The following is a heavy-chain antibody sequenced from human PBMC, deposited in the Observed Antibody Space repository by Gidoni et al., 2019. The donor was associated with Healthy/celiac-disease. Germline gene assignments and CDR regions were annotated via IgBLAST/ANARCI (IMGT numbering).Heavy chain of an antibody. D-gene: IGHD3-10*01. CDR1: GCSISSGGYY. Sequence: QVQLQESGPGLVKPSQTLSLTCTFSGCSISSGGYYWSWIRQHPGKGLEWIGYIYYSGSTYYNPSLKSRVTISVDTSKNQFSLKLSSVTAADTAVYYCARERITMVQGVPRGFDPWGQGTLVTVSS. V-gene: IGHV4-31*03. J-gene: IGHJ5*02. CDR2: IYYSGST. CDR3: ARERITMVQGVPRGFDP.